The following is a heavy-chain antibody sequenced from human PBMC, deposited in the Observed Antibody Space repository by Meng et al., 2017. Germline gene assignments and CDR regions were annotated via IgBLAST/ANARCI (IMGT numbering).Heavy chain of an antibody. CDR2: IRSKAYGGTT. J-gene: IGHJ4*02. Sequence: GESLKISCTASGFTFGDYAMSWVRQAPGKGLEWVGFIRSKAYGGTTEYAASVKGRFTISRDDSKSIAYLQMNSLKTEDTAVYYCTREGYDSSGYYYEYWGQGILVTVSS. D-gene: IGHD3-22*01. CDR1: GFTFGDYA. CDR3: TREGYDSSGYYYEY. V-gene: IGHV3-49*04.